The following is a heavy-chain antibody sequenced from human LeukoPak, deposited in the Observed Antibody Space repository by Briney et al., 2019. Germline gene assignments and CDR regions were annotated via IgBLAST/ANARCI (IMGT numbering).Heavy chain of an antibody. CDR3: AKDRDTSGSYYRNY. V-gene: IGHV3-48*01. CDR2: ISSSSSTI. J-gene: IGHJ4*02. Sequence: GGSLRLSCAASGFTFSSYSMNWVRQAPGKGLEWVSYISSSSSTIYYADSVKGRFTISRDNAKNSLYLQMNSLRAEDTAVYYCAKDRDTSGSYYRNYWGQGTLVTVSS. CDR1: GFTFSSYS. D-gene: IGHD1-26*01.